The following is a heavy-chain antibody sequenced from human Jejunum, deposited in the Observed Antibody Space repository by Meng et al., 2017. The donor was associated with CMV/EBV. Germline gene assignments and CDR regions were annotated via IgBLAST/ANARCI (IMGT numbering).Heavy chain of an antibody. J-gene: IGHJ4*02. V-gene: IGHV3-21*06. D-gene: IGHD4-11*01. CDR3: ARDPDYSTDWYGGGDF. CDR2: ISRTVGLT. Sequence: FRSSTVLSVPPAPGEGLEWVSSISRTVGLTFYAGSVTGRFTVSRDNGKSSVFLQMDSLRVEDTAVYYCARDPDYSTDWYGGGDFWGQGVLVTVSS. CDR1: FRSST.